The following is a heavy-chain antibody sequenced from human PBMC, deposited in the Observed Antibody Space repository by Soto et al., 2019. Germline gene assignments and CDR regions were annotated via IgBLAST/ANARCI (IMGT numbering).Heavy chain of an antibody. CDR3: ARDAPSTPSVY. CDR1: GGTFSSNA. J-gene: IGHJ4*02. CDR2: IIPTFGTA. Sequence: QVQLVQSGAEVKKPGSSVRVSCKASGGTFSSNAISWVRQAPGQGLEWMGAIIPTFGTANYAQNFQGRVTITADGSTRTAYMELSSLRFEDTAVYYCARDAPSTPSVYWGQGTLVTVSS. V-gene: IGHV1-69*01.